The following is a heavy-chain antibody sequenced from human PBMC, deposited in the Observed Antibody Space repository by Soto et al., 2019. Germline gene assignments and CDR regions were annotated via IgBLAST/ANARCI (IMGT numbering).Heavy chain of an antibody. V-gene: IGHV1-18*01. CDR2: ISAYNGNT. J-gene: IGHJ5*02. D-gene: IGHD4-17*01. CDR3: ARDPTPTHNWFDP. CDR1: GYTFTSYD. Sequence: ASVKVSCKASGYTFTSYDSNWVRQAPGQGLEWMGWISAYNGNTNYAQKLQGRVTMTTDTSTSTAYMELRSLRSDDTAVYYCARDPTPTHNWFDPWGQGTLVTVS.